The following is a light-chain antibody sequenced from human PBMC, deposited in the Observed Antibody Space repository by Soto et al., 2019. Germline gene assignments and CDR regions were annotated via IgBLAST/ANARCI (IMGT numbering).Light chain of an antibody. CDR2: DVS. J-gene: IGLJ3*02. CDR1: SSDVGGYNY. V-gene: IGLV2-14*01. CDR3: SSYTISSTPNWA. Sequence: QSVLTQPASVSGSPGQSITISCNGTSSDVGGYNYVSWYQQHPGKAPKLMIYDVSNRPSGVSNRFSGSKSGNTASLTISGLQAEDEADYYCSSYTISSTPNWAFGGGTKLTVL.